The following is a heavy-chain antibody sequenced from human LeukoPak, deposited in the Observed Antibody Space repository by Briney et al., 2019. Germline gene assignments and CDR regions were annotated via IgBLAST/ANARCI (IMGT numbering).Heavy chain of an antibody. Sequence: SETLSLTCAVFGASVISGNWWSWVRQSPGKGLEWFGEIHHAGSTNYNPSLKSRVTISIDNSKNQFSLKLSSVTAADTAVYYCTRGSIAYYYMDVWGKGTTVTISS. V-gene: IGHV4-4*02. D-gene: IGHD3-22*01. CDR3: TRGSIAYYYMDV. J-gene: IGHJ6*03. CDR1: GASVISGNW. CDR2: IHHAGST.